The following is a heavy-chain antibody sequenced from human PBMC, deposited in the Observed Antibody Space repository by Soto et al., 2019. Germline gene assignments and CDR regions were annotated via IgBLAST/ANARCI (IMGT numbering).Heavy chain of an antibody. V-gene: IGHV4-4*02. Sequence: SETLSLTCAVSGGSISSTNWWSWVRQPPGKGLEWIGEIYYSGTTNYNPSLKSRVTISLHTSKRQFSFRLSSVTAADTAVYYCARAPGDAIPDYWGQGTLVTVSS. D-gene: IGHD2-2*01. J-gene: IGHJ4*02. CDR3: ARAPGDAIPDY. CDR2: IYYSGTT. CDR1: GGSISSTNW.